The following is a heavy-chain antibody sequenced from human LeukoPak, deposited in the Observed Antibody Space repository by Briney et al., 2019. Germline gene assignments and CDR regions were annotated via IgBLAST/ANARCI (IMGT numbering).Heavy chain of an antibody. D-gene: IGHD6-13*01. V-gene: IGHV3-7*01. J-gene: IGHJ4*02. CDR1: GFTFSSYW. CDR3: ARIPSLSWQQPFDY. CDR2: IKQDGSEK. Sequence: GGSLRLSCAASGFTFSSYWMSWVRQAPGKGLEWVANIKQDGSEKYYVDSVKGRFTISRDNAKNSLYLQMNSLRAEDTAVYYCARIPSLSWQQPFDYWGQGTLVTVS.